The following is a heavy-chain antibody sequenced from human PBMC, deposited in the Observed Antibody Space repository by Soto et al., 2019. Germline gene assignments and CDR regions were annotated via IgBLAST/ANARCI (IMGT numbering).Heavy chain of an antibody. CDR2: IIPIFGTA. D-gene: IGHD2-2*01. V-gene: IGHV1-69*01. CDR1: GGTFSSYA. CDR3: ARDGICSSTSCLYNWFDP. Sequence: QVQLVQSGAEVKKPGSSVKVSCKSSGGTFSSYAISWVRQAPGQGLEWMGGIIPIFGTANYAQKFQGRVTITADESTSTAYMELSSLRSEDTAVYYCARDGICSSTSCLYNWFDPWGQGTLFTVSS. J-gene: IGHJ5*02.